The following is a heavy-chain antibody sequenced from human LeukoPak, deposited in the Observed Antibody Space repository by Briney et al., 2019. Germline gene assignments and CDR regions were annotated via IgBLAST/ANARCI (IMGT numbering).Heavy chain of an antibody. J-gene: IGHJ4*02. Sequence: GGSLRLSCAASGFTFSNYGMHWVRRAPGKGLEWVAIIWYDGIKKYYADSVRGRFTISRDNAKNSLYLRMNSLRAEDTGVYYCARDPYDSSGYRFDCWGQGTLVTVSS. D-gene: IGHD3-22*01. V-gene: IGHV3-33*08. CDR1: GFTFSNYG. CDR2: IWYDGIKK. CDR3: ARDPYDSSGYRFDC.